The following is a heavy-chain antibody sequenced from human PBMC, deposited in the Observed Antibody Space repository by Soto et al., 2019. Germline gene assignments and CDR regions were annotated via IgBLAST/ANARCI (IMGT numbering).Heavy chain of an antibody. J-gene: IGHJ4*02. CDR1: GGSFSGYY. V-gene: IGHV4-34*01. Sequence: SETLSLTCAVYGGSFSGYYWSWIRQPPGKGLEWSGEINHSGSTNYNPSLKSRVTISVDTSKNQFSLKLSSVTAADTAVYYCARGKSSRYSSSWYSGGLDYWGQGTLVTVSS. CDR3: ARGKSSRYSSSWYSGGLDY. D-gene: IGHD6-13*01. CDR2: INHSGST.